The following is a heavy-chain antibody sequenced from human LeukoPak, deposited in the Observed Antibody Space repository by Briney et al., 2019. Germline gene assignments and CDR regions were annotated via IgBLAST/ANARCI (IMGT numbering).Heavy chain of an antibody. CDR2: IRYDGSNK. J-gene: IGHJ4*02. CDR1: GFTFSSYG. V-gene: IGHV3-30*02. CDR3: AKDGYSGYGLDY. D-gene: IGHD5-12*01. Sequence: GGSLRLSCAASGFTFSSYGVHWVRQAPGKGLEWVAFIRYDGSNKYYADSVKGRFTISRDNSKNTLYLQMNSLRAEDTAVYYCAKDGYSGYGLDYWGQGTLVTVSS.